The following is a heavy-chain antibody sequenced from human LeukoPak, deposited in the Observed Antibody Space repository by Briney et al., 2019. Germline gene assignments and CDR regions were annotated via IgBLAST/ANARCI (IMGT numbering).Heavy chain of an antibody. CDR3: ATHPSTSYRYNWFDP. CDR2: INPSGGST. CDR1: GYTFTSYY. J-gene: IGHJ5*02. V-gene: IGHV1-46*03. D-gene: IGHD1-26*01. Sequence: ASVKVSRKASGYTFTSYYMHWVRQAPGQGLEWMGIINPSGGSTSYAQKFQGRVTMTRDTSTSTVYMELSSLRSEDTAVYYCATHPSTSYRYNWFDPWGQGTLVTVSS.